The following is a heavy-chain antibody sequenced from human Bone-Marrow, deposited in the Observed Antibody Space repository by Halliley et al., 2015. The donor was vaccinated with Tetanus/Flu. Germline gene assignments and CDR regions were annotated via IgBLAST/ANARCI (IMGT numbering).Heavy chain of an antibody. J-gene: IGHJ4*02. CDR3: ARGDPWGGSYAADY. Sequence: VSGIRWDARDSAYGASVKGRFSISRDNAENSVYLQMTALTFEATALYFCARGDPWGGSYAADYWGQGTLVSVSS. V-gene: IGHV3-20*03. D-gene: IGHD1-26*01. CDR2: IRWDARDS.